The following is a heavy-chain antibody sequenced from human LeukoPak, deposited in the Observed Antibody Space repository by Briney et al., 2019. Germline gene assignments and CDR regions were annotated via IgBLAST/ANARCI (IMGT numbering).Heavy chain of an antibody. J-gene: IGHJ4*02. CDR2: IWYDGSNK. V-gene: IGHV3-33*01. Sequence: SGGSLRLSCTAFGFNFSNYGMHWVRQAPGKGLEWVAVIWYDGSNKYYVDSVKGRFTISRDNSKNTLHLQMNSLRAEDTAVYYCSANFDFWGQGTLVTVSS. CDR3: SANFDF. CDR1: GFNFSNYG. D-gene: IGHD6-19*01.